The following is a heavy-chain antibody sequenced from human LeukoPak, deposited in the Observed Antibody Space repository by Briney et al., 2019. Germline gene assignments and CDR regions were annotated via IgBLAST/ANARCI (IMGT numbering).Heavy chain of an antibody. V-gene: IGHV3-53*01. D-gene: IGHD6-6*01. CDR1: GVTVNNNY. CDR3: ASLSLGHY. CDR2: IYSGGST. Sequence: GSLRLSCAASGVTVNNNYMSWVRQAPGKGLEWVSVIYSGGSTYYADSVKGRFTISRDTSKNTLSLQMNSLRAEDTAVYYCASLSLGHYWGQGTLVTVSS. J-gene: IGHJ4*02.